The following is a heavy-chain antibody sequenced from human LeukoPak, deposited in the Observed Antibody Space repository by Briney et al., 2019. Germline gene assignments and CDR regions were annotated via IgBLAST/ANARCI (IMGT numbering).Heavy chain of an antibody. D-gene: IGHD3-22*01. V-gene: IGHV1-46*01. Sequence: ASVKVSCKASGYTFTSYYMHWVRQAPGQGLEWMGIINPGGGSTSYAQKLQGRVTMTTDTSTSTAYMELRSLRSDDTAVYYCARRADSSGYQDAFDIWGQGTMVTVSS. CDR2: INPGGGST. CDR1: GYTFTSYY. J-gene: IGHJ3*02. CDR3: ARRADSSGYQDAFDI.